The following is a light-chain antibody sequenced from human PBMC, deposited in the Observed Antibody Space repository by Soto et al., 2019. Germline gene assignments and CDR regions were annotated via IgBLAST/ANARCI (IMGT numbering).Light chain of an antibody. Sequence: QSVLTQPPSVSGAPGQRVSISCTGSSTNIGAGYGVHCYQQRPGTAPKLLIVGNTIRPSGVPDRFSGSTSGTSASLAITGLQAEDEGDYYCQSYGSGLVGLVFGIGTKLTVL. CDR3: QSYGSGLVGLV. V-gene: IGLV1-40*01. CDR2: GNT. J-gene: IGLJ2*01. CDR1: STNIGAGYG.